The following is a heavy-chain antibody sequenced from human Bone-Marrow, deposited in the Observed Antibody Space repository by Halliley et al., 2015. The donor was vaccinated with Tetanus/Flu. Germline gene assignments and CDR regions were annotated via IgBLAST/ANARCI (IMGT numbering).Heavy chain of an antibody. V-gene: IGHV3-64*01. Sequence: SLRLSCAASGFTFSNYAMHWVRQPPGKGLEYVSMITSSGDLTYYANSGKGRFTISRDTSKNMLYLHMGSLRTEDMGGYYCARPSSGCPGLGTNFYGYGMDVWGQGTTVTVSS. D-gene: IGHD1-26*01. CDR3: ARPSSGCPGLGTNFYGYGMDV. CDR2: ITSSGDLT. J-gene: IGHJ6*02. CDR1: GFTFSNYA.